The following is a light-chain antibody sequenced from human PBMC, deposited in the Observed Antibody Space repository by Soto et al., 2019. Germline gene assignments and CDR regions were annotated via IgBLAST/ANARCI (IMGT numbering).Light chain of an antibody. CDR1: QSVSSY. J-gene: IGKJ4*01. V-gene: IGKV3-11*01. CDR3: QQRSNWPWT. Sequence: EIVLTQSPATLSLSPGERATLSCRASQSVSSYLAWYQQKPGQAPRLLMYDTSNRATGIPARFSGSGSGTDFTLTISSLGPEEFAVYYCQQRSNWPWTFGGGTKVEIK. CDR2: DTS.